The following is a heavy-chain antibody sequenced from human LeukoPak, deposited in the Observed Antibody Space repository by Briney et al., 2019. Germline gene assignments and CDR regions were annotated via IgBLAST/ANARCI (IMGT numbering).Heavy chain of an antibody. J-gene: IGHJ4*02. CDR2: ISYDGSKK. CDR3: AKEAQSYYYDNSGFDY. D-gene: IGHD3-22*01. V-gene: IGHV3-30*18. CDR1: GFTFSSYG. Sequence: GRSLRLSCAASGFTFSSYGMHWARQAPGKGLEWVAVISYDGSKKYYTDSMKGRFTISRDNSKNTLYLQMNSLRAEDTAVYYCAKEAQSYYYDNSGFDYWGQGTLVTVSS.